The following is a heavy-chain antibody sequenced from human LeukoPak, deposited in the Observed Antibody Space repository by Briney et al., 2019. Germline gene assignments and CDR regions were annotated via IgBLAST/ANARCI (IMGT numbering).Heavy chain of an antibody. CDR3: ARDRAKGNWFDP. CDR2: IYYSGST. J-gene: IGHJ5*02. Sequence: PSETLSLTCTVSGGSISSYYWSWIRQPPGKGLEWIGYIYYSGSTNYNPSLKSRVTISVDTSKNQFSLKLSSVTAADTAVYYCARDRAKGNWFDPWGQGTLVTVSS. V-gene: IGHV4-59*01. D-gene: IGHD3-10*01. CDR1: GGSISSYY.